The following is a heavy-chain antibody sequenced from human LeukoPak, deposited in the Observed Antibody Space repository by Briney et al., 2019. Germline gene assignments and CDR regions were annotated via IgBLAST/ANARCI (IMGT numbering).Heavy chain of an antibody. Sequence: PSQTLSLTCIVSGASINSATYSWSWIRQHPGKGLEWIGYIYYTGITNYNPSLRSRVTISVDTSKNQFSLKVTSVTAADTAVYYCASWHYNGSDRQIDSWGQGTQVTVSS. J-gene: IGHJ4*02. V-gene: IGHV4-31*03. CDR3: ASWHYNGSDRQIDS. CDR2: IYYTGIT. CDR1: GASINSATYS. D-gene: IGHD3-10*01.